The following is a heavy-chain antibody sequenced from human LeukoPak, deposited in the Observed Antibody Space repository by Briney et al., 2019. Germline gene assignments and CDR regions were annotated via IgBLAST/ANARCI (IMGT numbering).Heavy chain of an antibody. J-gene: IGHJ5*02. Sequence: KPSETLSLTCAVYGGSFSGYYWSWTRQPPGKGLEWIGEINHSGSTNYNPSLKSRVTISVDSSKNQFSLKLSSVTAADTAVYYCARGMGYCSSTSCRNWFDPWGQGTLVTVSS. V-gene: IGHV4-34*01. CDR3: ARGMGYCSSTSCRNWFDP. CDR2: INHSGST. CDR1: GGSFSGYY. D-gene: IGHD2-2*01.